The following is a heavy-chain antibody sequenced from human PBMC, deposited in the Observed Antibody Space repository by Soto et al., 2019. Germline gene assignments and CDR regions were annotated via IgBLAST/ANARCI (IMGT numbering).Heavy chain of an antibody. CDR1: GGTFNTYT. CDR2: ILPFLSIT. CDR3: TVGTWSAATFDI. J-gene: IGHJ3*02. Sequence: QVHLVQSGAEVKKPGSSVKVSCKASGGTFNTYTLIWVRQAPGQGLEWMGRILPFLSITNSAQNCQDRVTITADKSTSTAYMELTSLRSDDTAVYYSTVGTWSAATFDIWGQGKMVTVSS. D-gene: IGHD2-2*01. V-gene: IGHV1-69*02.